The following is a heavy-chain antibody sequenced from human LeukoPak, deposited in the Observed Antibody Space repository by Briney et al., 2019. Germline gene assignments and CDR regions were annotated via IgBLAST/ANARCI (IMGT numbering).Heavy chain of an antibody. CDR2: ISGSGAST. D-gene: IGHD6-19*01. Sequence: GGSLRLSCAASGFTFRSYAMSWVRQAPGKGLEWVSHISGSGASTYYADSVKGRFTISRDNSKNTLYLQMNSLRAEDTAVYYCAKGYSSGWYVDYWGQGTQVTGAS. CDR1: GFTFRSYA. J-gene: IGHJ4*02. V-gene: IGHV3-23*01. CDR3: AKGYSSGWYVDY.